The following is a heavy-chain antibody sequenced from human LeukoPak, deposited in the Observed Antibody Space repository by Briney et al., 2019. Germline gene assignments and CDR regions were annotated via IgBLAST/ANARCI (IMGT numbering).Heavy chain of an antibody. CDR3: ARDLVGGRYSSIWYRLSGPDYFDY. CDR1: GSTCSNYS. Sequence: GGSLRLSCAVSGSTCSNYSMNWVRQAPGKGLEWVSSISTSGTYRYYADLVKGRFTISRDNAKDSLYLQMNSLRAEDTAVYYCARDLVGGRYSSIWYRLSGPDYFDYWGQGTLVTVSS. D-gene: IGHD6-13*01. J-gene: IGHJ4*02. CDR2: ISTSGTYR. V-gene: IGHV3-21*01.